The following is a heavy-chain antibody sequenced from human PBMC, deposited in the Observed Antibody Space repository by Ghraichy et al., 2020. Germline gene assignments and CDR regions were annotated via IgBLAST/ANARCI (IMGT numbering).Heavy chain of an antibody. V-gene: IGHV3-11*04. CDR1: GFTFSDYY. CDR3: ASRWERGDYMAFDI. J-gene: IGHJ3*02. CDR2: ISSSGSTI. D-gene: IGHD4-17*01. Sequence: GGSLRLSCAASGFTFSDYYMSWIRQAPGKGLEWVSYISSSGSTIYYADSVKGRFTISRDNAKNSLYLQMNSLRAEDTAVYYCASRWERGDYMAFDIWGQGKMVTVSS.